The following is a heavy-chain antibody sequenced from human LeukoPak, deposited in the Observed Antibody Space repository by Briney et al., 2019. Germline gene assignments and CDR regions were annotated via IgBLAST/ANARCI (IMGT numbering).Heavy chain of an antibody. CDR3: AREGRYYYDSSGPRPYAFDI. Sequence: GESLKISCKGSGYSFTSYWIGWVRHMPGKGLEWMGIIYPGDSDTRYSPSFQGQVTISADKSISTASLQWSSLKASDTAMYYCAREGRYYYDSSGPRPYAFDIWGQGTMVTVSS. V-gene: IGHV5-51*01. CDR2: IYPGDSDT. J-gene: IGHJ3*02. D-gene: IGHD3-22*01. CDR1: GYSFTSYW.